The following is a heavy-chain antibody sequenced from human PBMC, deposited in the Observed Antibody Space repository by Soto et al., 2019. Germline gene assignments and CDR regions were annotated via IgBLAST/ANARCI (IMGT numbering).Heavy chain of an antibody. Sequence: QVQLVQSGAEVKKPGASVKVSCKASGYTFTSYGIIWVRQAPGQGLEWMGWISAYNGNTNYAQKLQGRVTMTTDTSTSTGYRALRSLRADATAVYYCARDRGSYARDYWRQGTLVTVSS. CDR3: ARDRGSYARDY. CDR1: GYTFTSYG. V-gene: IGHV1-18*01. J-gene: IGHJ4*02. D-gene: IGHD2-15*01. CDR2: ISAYNGNT.